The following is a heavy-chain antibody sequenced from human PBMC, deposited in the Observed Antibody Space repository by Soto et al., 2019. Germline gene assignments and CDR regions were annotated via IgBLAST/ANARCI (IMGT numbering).Heavy chain of an antibody. V-gene: IGHV3-48*01. D-gene: IGHD3-16*02. J-gene: IGHJ4*02. Sequence: GGSLRLSCAASGFTFSSYSMNWVRQAPGKGLEWVSYISSSSSTIYYADSVKGRFTISRDNAKNSLYLQMNSLRAEDTAVYYCARAGSGGVIVDWGQGTLVTVSS. CDR1: GFTFSSYS. CDR2: ISSSSSTI. CDR3: ARAGSGGVIVD.